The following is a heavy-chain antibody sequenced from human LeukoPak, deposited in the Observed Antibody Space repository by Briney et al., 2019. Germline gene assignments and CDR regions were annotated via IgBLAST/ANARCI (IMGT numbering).Heavy chain of an antibody. CDR3: ARCPELRYFDWLPAPHYYYYMDV. J-gene: IGHJ6*03. CDR1: GFTFSSYS. CDR2: ISSSSSYI. D-gene: IGHD3-9*01. V-gene: IGHV3-21*01. Sequence: KTGGSLRLSCAASGFTFSSYSMNWVRQAPGKGLEWVSSISSSSSYIYYADSVKGRFTISRDNAKNSLYLQMNSLRAEDTAVYYCARCPELRYFDWLPAPHYYYYMDVWGKGTTVTVSS.